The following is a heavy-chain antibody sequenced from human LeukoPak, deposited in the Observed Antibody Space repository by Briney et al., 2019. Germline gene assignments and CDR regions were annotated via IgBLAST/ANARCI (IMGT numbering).Heavy chain of an antibody. CDR3: ASQLENDAFDI. Sequence: GESLRLSCAASGFTFSTYNMNWVRQAPGKGLEWLSSITSSSSYIYYADSVKGRFTISRDNAKNSLYLQMNSLRAEDTAVYYCASQLENDAFDIWGQGTMVTVSS. J-gene: IGHJ3*02. CDR2: ITSSSSYI. V-gene: IGHV3-21*01. CDR1: GFTFSTYN. D-gene: IGHD5-24*01.